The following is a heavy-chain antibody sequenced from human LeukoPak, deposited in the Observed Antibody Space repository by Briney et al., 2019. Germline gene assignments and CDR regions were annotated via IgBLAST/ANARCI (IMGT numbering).Heavy chain of an antibody. V-gene: IGHV1-69*13. CDR3: ATDSLNLDAFDI. J-gene: IGHJ3*02. CDR1: GGTFSSYA. CDR2: IIPIFGTA. Sequence: GASVKVSCKASGGTFSSYAISWVRQAPGQGLEWMGGIIPIFGTANYAQKFQGRVTITADESTSTAYMELSSLRSEDTAVYYCATDSLNLDAFDIWGQGTMVTVSS.